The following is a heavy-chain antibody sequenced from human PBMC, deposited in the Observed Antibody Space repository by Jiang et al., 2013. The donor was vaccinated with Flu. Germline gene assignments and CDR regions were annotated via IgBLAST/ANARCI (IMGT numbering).Heavy chain of an antibody. Sequence: EVKKPGTSVKVSCKASGFTFTSSAMQWVRQARGQRLEWIGWIVVGSGNTNYAQKFQERVTITRDMSTSTAYMELSSLRSEDTAVYYCAAGSSSSSSNFYGMDVWGQGTTVTVSS. V-gene: IGHV1-58*02. CDR2: IVVGSGNT. J-gene: IGHJ6*02. D-gene: IGHD6-6*01. CDR3: AAGSSSSSSNFYGMDV. CDR1: GFTFTSSA.